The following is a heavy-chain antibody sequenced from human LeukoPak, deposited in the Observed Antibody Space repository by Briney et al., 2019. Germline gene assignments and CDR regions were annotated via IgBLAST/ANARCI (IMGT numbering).Heavy chain of an antibody. CDR2: IYPGDSNT. D-gene: IGHD5-18*01. Sequence: PGESLKISCKGSGYSFTTYWIGWVRQMPGKGLEWMGIIYPGDSNTRYSTSFQGQVTISADKSISTAYLQWSSLKASDTAMYYCARLQYSSLDYWGQGTLVTVSS. CDR1: GYSFTTYW. V-gene: IGHV5-51*01. J-gene: IGHJ4*02. CDR3: ARLQYSSLDY.